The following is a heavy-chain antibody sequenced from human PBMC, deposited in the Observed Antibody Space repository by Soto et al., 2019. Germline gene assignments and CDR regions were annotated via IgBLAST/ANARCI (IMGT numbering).Heavy chain of an antibody. J-gene: IGHJ5*02. CDR3: ATYCFGPGSYYRFDT. CDR1: GYGFSFG. CDR2: ISASDGST. Sequence: ASVKVSCKASGYGFSFGLSWVRQAPGQGLEWMGWISASDGSTNSAQKFRGRISMTTDTSTNTAYMELLSLTSDDTAVYFCATYCFGPGSYYRFDTWGQGTLVTV. V-gene: IGHV1-18*01. D-gene: IGHD3-10*01.